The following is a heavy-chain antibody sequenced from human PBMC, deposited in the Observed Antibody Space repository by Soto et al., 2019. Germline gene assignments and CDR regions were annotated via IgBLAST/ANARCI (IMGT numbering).Heavy chain of an antibody. J-gene: IGHJ4*02. V-gene: IGHV4-34*01. CDR2: INHSGNT. Sequence: SETLSLTCGVYGGSFSGYYWSWIRQPPGKGLEWIGEINHSGNTKYSPSLKSRVTISVDTSENQFSLKLSSATAADTAVYYCARCDYDRSGPIDYWGQGILVTVSS. D-gene: IGHD3-22*01. CDR1: GGSFSGYY. CDR3: ARCDYDRSGPIDY.